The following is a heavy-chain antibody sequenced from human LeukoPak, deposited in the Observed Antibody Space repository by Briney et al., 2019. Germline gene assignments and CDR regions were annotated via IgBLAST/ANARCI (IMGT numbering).Heavy chain of an antibody. V-gene: IGHV1-46*01. CDR1: GYTFTSYY. J-gene: IGHJ4*02. Sequence: ASVKVSCKASGYTFTSYYMHWVRQAPGQELEGMGIINPSGGSTSSAQKFQGRVTMTRDTSTSTVYMELSSLRSEDTAVYYCARVRYSSGWFDYWGQGTLVTVSS. CDR2: INPSGGST. CDR3: ARVRYSSGWFDY. D-gene: IGHD6-19*01.